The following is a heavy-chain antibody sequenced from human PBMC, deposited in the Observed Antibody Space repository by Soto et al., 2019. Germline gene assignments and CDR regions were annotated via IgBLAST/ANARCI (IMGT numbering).Heavy chain of an antibody. CDR3: ARGRPVGATRSSDAFDI. J-gene: IGHJ3*02. Sequence: ASVKVSCKASGYTFSSYYMHWVRQAPGQGLEWMGMINPSGGSTSYAQKFQGRVTMTRDTSTSTVYMELSSLRSEDTAVYYCARGRPVGATRSSDAFDIWGQGTMVTVSS. CDR1: GYTFSSYY. D-gene: IGHD1-26*01. V-gene: IGHV1-46*01. CDR2: INPSGGST.